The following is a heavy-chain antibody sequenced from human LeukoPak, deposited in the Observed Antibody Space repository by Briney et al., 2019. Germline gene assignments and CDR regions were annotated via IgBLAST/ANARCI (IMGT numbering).Heavy chain of an antibody. CDR2: ISSSSSYT. V-gene: IGHV3-11*03. Sequence: GGSLRLSCAASGFTFRDYYMSWIRQAPGKGLEWVSYISSSSSYTNYADSVKGRFTISRDNAKNSLYLQMNSLRAEDTAVYYCARGSVLRYFEASPRDAFDIWGQGTMVTVSS. CDR3: ARGSVLRYFEASPRDAFDI. J-gene: IGHJ3*02. CDR1: GFTFRDYY. D-gene: IGHD3-9*01.